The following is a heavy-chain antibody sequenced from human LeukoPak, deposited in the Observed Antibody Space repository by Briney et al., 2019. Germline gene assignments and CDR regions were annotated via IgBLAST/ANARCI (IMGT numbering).Heavy chain of an antibody. J-gene: IGHJ4*02. V-gene: IGHV4-39*01. CDR2: IYYSGST. D-gene: IGHD6-13*01. CDR1: GGSFSGYY. CDR3: ARLWVSSWVRYYFDY. Sequence: PSETLSLTCAVYGGSFSGYYWGWIRQPPGKGLEWIGSIYYSGSTYYNPSPKSRVTISVDTSKNQFSLKLSSVTAADTAVYYCARLWVSSWVRYYFDYWGQGTLVTVSS.